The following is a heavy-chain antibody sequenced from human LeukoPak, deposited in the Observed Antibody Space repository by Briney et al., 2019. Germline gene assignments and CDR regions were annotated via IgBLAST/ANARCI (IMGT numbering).Heavy chain of an antibody. Sequence: GGSLRLSCAASGFTFSNHAMNWVRQAPGKGLEWVSTISGSGDATYYADSVKGRFTISGDNSKNKLYLQMNSLRAEDTAVYYYARRGPNWGFFDYWGRGTLVTVSS. CDR2: ISGSGDAT. CDR1: GFTFSNHA. J-gene: IGHJ4*02. V-gene: IGHV3-23*01. CDR3: ARRGPNWGFFDY. D-gene: IGHD7-27*01.